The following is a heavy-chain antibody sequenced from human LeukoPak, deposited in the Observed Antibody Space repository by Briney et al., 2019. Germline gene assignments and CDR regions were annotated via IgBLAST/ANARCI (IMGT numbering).Heavy chain of an antibody. V-gene: IGHV4-39*02. CDR3: ARDRTVTGVAY. J-gene: IGHJ4*02. D-gene: IGHD4-23*01. CDR1: GGSISSSSYY. Sequence: SETLSLTCTVSGGSISSSSYYWGWIRQPPGKGLEWIGSIYYSGSTYYNPSLKSRVTISVDTSKNQFSLKLSSVTAADTAVYYCARDRTVTGVAYWSQGTLVTVSS. CDR2: IYYSGST.